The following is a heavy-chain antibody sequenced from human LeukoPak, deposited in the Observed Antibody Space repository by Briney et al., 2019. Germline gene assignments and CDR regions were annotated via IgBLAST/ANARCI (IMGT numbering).Heavy chain of an antibody. CDR3: ARALKGYWHYFDY. Sequence: PSETLSLTCTVSGGSVSSGSYYWNWIRQPPGKGLEWIGYIYYSGNTNYNPSLKSRVTISVDTSKNQFSLKLSSVTAADTAVYYCARALKGYWHYFDYWGQGTQVTVSS. CDR1: GGSVSSGSYY. V-gene: IGHV4-61*01. CDR2: IYYSGNT. J-gene: IGHJ4*02. D-gene: IGHD2-21*01.